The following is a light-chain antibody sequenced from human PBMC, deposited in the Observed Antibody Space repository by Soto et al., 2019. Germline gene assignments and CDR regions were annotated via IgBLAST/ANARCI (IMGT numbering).Light chain of an antibody. CDR2: AAS. CDR3: QKYNSAHWT. V-gene: IGKV1-27*01. Sequence: DIQMTQSPSSLSASVGDRVTITCRASQGISNYLAWYQQKPGKVPKLLIYAASTLQSGVPSRFRGSGSGTDFTLTISRLQPEDVAAYYCQKYNSAHWTFGQGTKVEIK. J-gene: IGKJ1*01. CDR1: QGISNY.